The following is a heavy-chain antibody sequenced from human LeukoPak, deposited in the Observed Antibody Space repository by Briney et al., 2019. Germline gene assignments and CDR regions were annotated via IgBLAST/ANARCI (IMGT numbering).Heavy chain of an antibody. CDR3: AKDRDYSNFVHYFFDY. Sequence: GGSLRLSCAASGFTFSSYSMNWVRQAPGKGLEWVANIKQDGSEKYYVESVKGRFTISRDNSKNTLYLQMNSLRAEDTAVYYCAKDRDYSNFVHYFFDYWGQGTLVTVSS. V-gene: IGHV3-7*01. D-gene: IGHD4-11*01. CDR2: IKQDGSEK. J-gene: IGHJ4*02. CDR1: GFTFSSYS.